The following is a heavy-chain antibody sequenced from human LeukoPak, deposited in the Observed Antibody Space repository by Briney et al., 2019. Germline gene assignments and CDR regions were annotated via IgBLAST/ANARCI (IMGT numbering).Heavy chain of an antibody. CDR3: AKDRGSGWDGFDI. V-gene: IGHV4-59*01. Sequence: SETLSLTCTVSGGSISSYSWSWIRHPPAKGLEWIGYIYYSGSTNYNPSLKSPVTISVDTSKNQFSLKLSPVTAADTAVYFCAKDRGSGWDGFDIWGQGTMVTVSS. D-gene: IGHD3-10*01. CDR2: IYYSGST. J-gene: IGHJ3*02. CDR1: GGSISSYS.